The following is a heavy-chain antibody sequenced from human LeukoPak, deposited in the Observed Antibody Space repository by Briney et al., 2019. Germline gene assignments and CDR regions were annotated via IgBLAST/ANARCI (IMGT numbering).Heavy chain of an antibody. CDR1: GFTFSSYE. Sequence: GGSLRLSCAASGFTFSSYEMNWVRQAPGKGLEWVSYISSSGSTIYYADSVKGRFTISRDNAKNSLYLQMNSLRAEDTAVDYCARDPITGDYFDYWGQGTLVTVSS. D-gene: IGHD7-27*01. CDR3: ARDPITGDYFDY. J-gene: IGHJ4*02. CDR2: ISSSGSTI. V-gene: IGHV3-48*03.